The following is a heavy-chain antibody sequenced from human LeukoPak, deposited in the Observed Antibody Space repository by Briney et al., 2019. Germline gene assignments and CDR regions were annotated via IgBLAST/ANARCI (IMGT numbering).Heavy chain of an antibody. Sequence: SETLSLTCTVSGGSISSRTYYWAWIRQPPGKGLEWIGSIYYSGSTYYNPSLKSQVTISIDTSKNQFSLNLNSVTAADTAVYYCARNSSGYAFDPWGQGTLVTVSS. CDR2: IYYSGST. D-gene: IGHD5-12*01. CDR1: GGSISSRTYY. V-gene: IGHV4-39*01. J-gene: IGHJ5*02. CDR3: ARNSSGYAFDP.